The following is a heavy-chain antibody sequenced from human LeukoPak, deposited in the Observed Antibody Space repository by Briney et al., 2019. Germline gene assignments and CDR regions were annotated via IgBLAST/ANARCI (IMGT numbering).Heavy chain of an antibody. CDR2: IIPIFGTA. Sequence: SVKVSCKASGGTFSSYAISWVRQAPGQGLEWMGGIIPIFGTANYAQKFQGRVTITADESTSTAYMELSSLRPEDTAVYYCATCRDSSSWYRRDLLNWFDPWGQGTLVTVSS. CDR1: GGTFSSYA. D-gene: IGHD6-13*01. J-gene: IGHJ5*02. V-gene: IGHV1-69*13. CDR3: ATCRDSSSWYRRDLLNWFDP.